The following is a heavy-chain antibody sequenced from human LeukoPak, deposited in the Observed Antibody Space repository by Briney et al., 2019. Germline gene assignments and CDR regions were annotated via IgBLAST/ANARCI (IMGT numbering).Heavy chain of an antibody. Sequence: ASVKVSCKASGYTFTGYYMHWVRQAPGQGLEWMGWINPNSGGTKYAQKFQGRVSMTSDTSISTGYMELSRLRSDDTAVYYCARVLSAFQAYYYYGMDVWGQGTTVTVSS. CDR1: GYTFTGYY. J-gene: IGHJ6*02. D-gene: IGHD3-16*02. V-gene: IGHV1-2*02. CDR3: ARVLSAFQAYYYYGMDV. CDR2: INPNSGGT.